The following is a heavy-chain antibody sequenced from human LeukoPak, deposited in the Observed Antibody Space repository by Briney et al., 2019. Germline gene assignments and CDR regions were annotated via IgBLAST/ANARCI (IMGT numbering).Heavy chain of an antibody. CDR3: ARGVVVVPAAISLAPTRYYYYMDV. J-gene: IGHJ6*03. V-gene: IGHV1-46*01. Sequence: ASVKVSCKASGYTFTSYYMHWVRQAPGQGLEWMGIINPSGGSTSYAQKFQGRVTMTRDMSTSTVYMELSSLRSEDTAVYYCARGVVVVPAAISLAPTRYYYYMDVWGKGTTVTVSS. CDR1: GYTFTSYY. CDR2: INPSGGST. D-gene: IGHD2-2*01.